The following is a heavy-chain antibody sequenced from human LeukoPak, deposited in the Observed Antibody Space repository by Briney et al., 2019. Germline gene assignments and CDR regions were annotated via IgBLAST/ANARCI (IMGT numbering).Heavy chain of an antibody. D-gene: IGHD6-19*01. CDR3: ASWPVGWYGEDS. J-gene: IGHJ4*02. Sequence: GGSLRLSCAASGFIFSDYYMTWIRQAPGKGLEWISYITTNGASTYYATSVKGRFTISRDNAQNSLFLQMNSLRVEDTAIYYCASWPVGWYGEDSWGQGTLVTVSS. CDR1: GFIFSDYY. CDR2: ITTNGAST. V-gene: IGHV3-11*01.